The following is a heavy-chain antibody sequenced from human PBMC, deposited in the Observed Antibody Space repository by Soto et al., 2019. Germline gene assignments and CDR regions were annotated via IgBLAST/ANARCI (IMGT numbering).Heavy chain of an antibody. CDR1: GFTFSSYA. Sequence: PGGSLWLSCAASGFTFSSYAMSWVRQAPGKGLEWVSAISGSGGSTYYADSVKGRFTISRDNSKNTLYLQLNSLRAEDTAVYYCEKNISGWYDGSAPRGKGTSFPVSP. V-gene: IGHV3-23*01. CDR2: ISGSGGST. CDR3: EKNISGWYDGSAP. J-gene: IGHJ1*01. D-gene: IGHD6-13*01.